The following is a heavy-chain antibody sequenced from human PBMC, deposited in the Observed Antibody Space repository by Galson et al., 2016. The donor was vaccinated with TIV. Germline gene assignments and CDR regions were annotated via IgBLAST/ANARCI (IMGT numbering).Heavy chain of an antibody. CDR1: GLSVSDIY. Sequence: SLRLSCAASGLSVSDIYMTWVRQAPGKGLEWVALIDSDGSTIHADPVKGRFTAPRDNSKTMVYLQMNSLRPEDTAVYFCARERRHCGNECFLGSSYGMDAWGQGTTVTVSS. J-gene: IGHJ6*02. CDR2: IDSDGST. D-gene: IGHD2-21*01. V-gene: IGHV3-66*02. CDR3: ARERRHCGNECFLGSSYGMDA.